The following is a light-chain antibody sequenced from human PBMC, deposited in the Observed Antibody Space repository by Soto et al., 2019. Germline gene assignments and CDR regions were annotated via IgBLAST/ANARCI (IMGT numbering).Light chain of an antibody. CDR2: AAS. CDR1: QGISRY. CDR3: QQLNSYPQIT. Sequence: DIQLTQSPSFLSASLGDRVTITCRASQGISRYLAWYQQKPVKAPKLLIYAASILQSGVPSRFSGSGSGTEFTLTISSLQPEDFATYYCQQLNSYPQITFGQGTRLEIK. J-gene: IGKJ5*01. V-gene: IGKV1-9*01.